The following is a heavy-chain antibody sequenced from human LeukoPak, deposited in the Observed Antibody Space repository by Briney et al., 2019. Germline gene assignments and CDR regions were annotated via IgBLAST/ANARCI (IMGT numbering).Heavy chain of an antibody. V-gene: IGHV3-53*01. D-gene: IGHD3-10*01. CDR3: ARVLLWFGESYYFDY. Sequence: GGSLRLSCGASGFTVSSNYMSWVRQAPGKGLEWFAVIYSGGSTYYADSVKGRFTISRDNSKNTLYLQMNSLRAEDTAVYYCARVLLWFGESYYFDYWGQGTLVTVSS. CDR2: IYSGGST. J-gene: IGHJ4*02. CDR1: GFTVSSNY.